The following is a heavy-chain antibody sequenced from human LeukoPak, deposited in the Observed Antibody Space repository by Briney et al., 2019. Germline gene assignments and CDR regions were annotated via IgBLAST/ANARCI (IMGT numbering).Heavy chain of an antibody. CDR1: GFTFSNYG. CDR2: IWYDGSNK. V-gene: IGHV3-33*01. D-gene: IGHD6-19*01. CDR3: ARGPRSGWSPFDY. Sequence: GGSLRLSCAPSGFTFSNYGMHWVRQAPGKGLEWVAVIWYDGSNKYYADSVKGRFTISRDNSKNTLYLQMSSLRAEDTAVYYCARGPRSGWSPFDYWGQGTLVTVSS. J-gene: IGHJ4*02.